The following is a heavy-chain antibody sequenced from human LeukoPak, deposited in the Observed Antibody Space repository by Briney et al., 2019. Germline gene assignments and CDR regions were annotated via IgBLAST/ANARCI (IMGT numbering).Heavy chain of an antibody. CDR2: ISGSGGST. CDR1: GFTFSSYA. CDR3: AKAEGTFGGVIDPLDY. D-gene: IGHD3-16*02. Sequence: GGSLRLSCAASGFTFSSYAMSWVRQAPGKGLEWVSAISGSGGSTYYADSVKGRFTISRDNSKNTLYLQMNSLRAGDTAVYYCAKAEGTFGGVIDPLDYWGQGTLVTVSS. V-gene: IGHV3-23*01. J-gene: IGHJ4*02.